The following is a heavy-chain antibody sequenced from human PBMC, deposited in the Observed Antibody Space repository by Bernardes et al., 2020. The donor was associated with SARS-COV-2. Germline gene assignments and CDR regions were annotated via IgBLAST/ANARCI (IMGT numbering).Heavy chain of an antibody. J-gene: IGHJ3*02. CDR1: GFTFSDYY. Sequence: GGSLRLSCEGSGFTFSDYYMSWIRQAPRKGLEWVSYISSSGSNIYYADSVKGRFTISRDNAKNSLYLQMNSLRAEDTAVYYCARAGHSITIFGVVIITAFDSWGQGTMVTVSS. CDR3: ARAGHSITIFGVVIITAFDS. CDR2: ISSSGSNI. D-gene: IGHD3-3*01. V-gene: IGHV3-11*01.